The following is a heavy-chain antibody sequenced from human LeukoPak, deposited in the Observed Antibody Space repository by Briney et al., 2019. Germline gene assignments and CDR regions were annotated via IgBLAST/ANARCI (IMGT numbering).Heavy chain of an antibody. J-gene: IGHJ3*02. CDR3: ARATGYCSGGSCYHDAFDI. V-gene: IGHV4-34*01. D-gene: IGHD2-15*01. CDR1: GGSFSGYY. Sequence: PSETLSLTCAVYGGSFSGYYWSWIRQPPGKGLEWIGEINHSGSTNYNPSLKSRVTISVDTSKNQFSLKLSSVTAADTAVYYCARATGYCSGGSCYHDAFDIWGQGTMVTVSS. CDR2: INHSGST.